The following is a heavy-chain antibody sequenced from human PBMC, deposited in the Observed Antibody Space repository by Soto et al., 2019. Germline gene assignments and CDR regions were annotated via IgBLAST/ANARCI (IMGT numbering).Heavy chain of an antibody. D-gene: IGHD2-2*01. CDR3: ARLGGYCSSTSCYGYYGMDV. CDR2: IYYSGST. Sequence: PSATLSLTCTVFGGSISSYYWSWIRQPPGKGLERIGYIYYSGSTNYNPSLKSRVTISVDTSKNQFSLKLSFVTAADTAVYYCARLGGYCSSTSCYGYYGMDVWGQGTTVTVSS. J-gene: IGHJ6*02. V-gene: IGHV4-59*08. CDR1: GGSISSYY.